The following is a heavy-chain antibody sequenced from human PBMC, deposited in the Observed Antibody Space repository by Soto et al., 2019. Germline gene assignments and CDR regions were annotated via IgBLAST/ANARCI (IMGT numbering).Heavy chain of an antibody. D-gene: IGHD2-15*01. Sequence: GGSLRLSCAASGFTFSSGVTFSNYAMAWVRQAPGKGLEWVSAISIRGDSTYYSDSVKGRFTISRDNSKNTLYLQMNSLRAEDTAVYYCTKANRYCSGANCFTFDYWGLGTLVTVSS. CDR2: ISIRGDST. CDR1: GFTFSSGVTFSNYA. J-gene: IGHJ4*02. V-gene: IGHV3-23*01. CDR3: TKANRYCSGANCFTFDY.